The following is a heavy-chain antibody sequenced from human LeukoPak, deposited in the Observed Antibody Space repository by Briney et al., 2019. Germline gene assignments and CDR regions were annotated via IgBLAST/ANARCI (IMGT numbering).Heavy chain of an antibody. CDR3: ATLPTSLTPFDY. CDR2: ISYDGSNK. CDR1: GFTFSNYN. D-gene: IGHD1-14*01. Sequence: GGSLRLSCAASGFTFSNYNINWVRQAPGKGLEWVAVISYDGSNKYYADSVKGRFTISRDNSKNTLYLQMNSLRAEDTAVYYCATLPTSLTPFDYWGQGTLVTVSS. J-gene: IGHJ4*02. V-gene: IGHV3-30*03.